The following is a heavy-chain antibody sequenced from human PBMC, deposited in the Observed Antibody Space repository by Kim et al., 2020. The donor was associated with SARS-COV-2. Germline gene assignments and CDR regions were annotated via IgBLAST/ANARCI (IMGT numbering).Heavy chain of an antibody. Sequence: SVKVSCKASGGTFSSYAISWVRQAPGQGLEWMGGIIPIFGTANYAQKFQGRVTITADESTSTAYMELSSLRSEDTAVYYCVSYYYDSSGQPMVDYWGQGTLVTVSS. CDR3: VSYYYDSSGQPMVDY. J-gene: IGHJ4*02. CDR1: GGTFSSYA. V-gene: IGHV1-69*13. CDR2: IIPIFGTA. D-gene: IGHD3-22*01.